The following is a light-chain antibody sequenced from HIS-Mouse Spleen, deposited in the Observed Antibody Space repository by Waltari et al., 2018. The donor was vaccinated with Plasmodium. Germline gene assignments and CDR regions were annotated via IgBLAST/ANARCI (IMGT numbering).Light chain of an antibody. CDR1: PLPKKY. CDR2: EDS. J-gene: IGLJ3*02. CDR3: YSTDSSGNHRV. V-gene: IGLV3-10*01. Sequence: SYELTQPPSVSVSPGQTARITCSGYPLPKKYAYWYQQKSGQAPVLVIYEDSKRPSGIPERFSGSSSGTMATLTISGAQVEDEADYYCYSTDSSGNHRVFGGGTKLTVL.